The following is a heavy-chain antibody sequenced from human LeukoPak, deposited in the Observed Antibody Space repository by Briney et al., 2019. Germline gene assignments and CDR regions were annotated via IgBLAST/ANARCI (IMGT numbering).Heavy chain of an antibody. J-gene: IGHJ4*02. CDR2: INHSGST. D-gene: IGHD6-13*01. CDR1: GGSFSGYY. V-gene: IGHV4-34*01. CDR3: VKYSSSWYGVLDY. Sequence: SETLSLTCAVYGGSFSGYYWSWIRQPPGKGLEWIGEINHSGSTNYNPSLKSRVTISVDTSKNQFSLKLSSVTAADTAVYYCVKYSSSWYGVLDYWGQGTLVTVSS.